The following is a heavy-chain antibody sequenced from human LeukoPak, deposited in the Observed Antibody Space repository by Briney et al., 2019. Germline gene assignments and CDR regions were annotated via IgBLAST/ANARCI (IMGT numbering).Heavy chain of an antibody. CDR3: AKDRPTYGSGSPIDF. D-gene: IGHD3-10*01. V-gene: IGHV3-23*01. J-gene: IGHJ4*02. CDR1: GFMFSSFA. CDR2: VTGGGGST. Sequence: GGSLRLSCAASGFMFSSFAMNWVRQAPGKGLEWLSAVTGGGGSTYYADSVKGRFTISRDNSRNTLYLQLNSLRAEDTALYFCAKDRPTYGSGSPIDFWGEGTLVTVSS.